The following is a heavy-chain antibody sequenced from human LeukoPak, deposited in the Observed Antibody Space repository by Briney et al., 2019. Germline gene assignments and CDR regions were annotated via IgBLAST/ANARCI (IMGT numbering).Heavy chain of an antibody. CDR2: IKQDGSEK. CDR3: VRERFHGSGAPKFDF. V-gene: IGHV3-7*01. CDR1: GFTFNNYA. Sequence: GGSLRLSCAASGFTFNNYAMTWVRQAPGKGLEWVANIKQDGSEKYYVDSVKGRFTISRDNAKNSLHLQVNSLRAEDTAVYYCVRERFHGSGAPKFDFWGQGTLVTVSS. J-gene: IGHJ4*02. D-gene: IGHD3-10*01.